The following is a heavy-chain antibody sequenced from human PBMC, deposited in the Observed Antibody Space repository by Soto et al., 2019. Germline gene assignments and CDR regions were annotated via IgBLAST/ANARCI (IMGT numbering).Heavy chain of an antibody. Sequence: QVQLVESGGGVVQPGRSLRLSCAASGFTFSSYAMHWVRQAPGKGLEWVAVISYDGSNKYYADSVKGRFTISRDNSKNTLNLQMNSLRAVDMAVYYCARTPRGQWELPYYYYGMDVWGQGTTVTVSS. J-gene: IGHJ6*02. D-gene: IGHD1-26*01. V-gene: IGHV3-30-3*01. CDR3: ARTPRGQWELPYYYYGMDV. CDR2: ISYDGSNK. CDR1: GFTFSSYA.